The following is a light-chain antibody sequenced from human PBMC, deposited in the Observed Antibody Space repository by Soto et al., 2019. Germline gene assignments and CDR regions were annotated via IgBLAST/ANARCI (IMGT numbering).Light chain of an antibody. V-gene: IGKV2-30*02. J-gene: IGKJ5*01. Sequence: DIVMTQTPLSLSVTPGQPASISCKSSHSLLHSDGKTYLYWYLQKPGQSPRRLIYKVSNRDSGVPARFSGSGSGTDFALKISRVEAEDVGVHYCMQGTHWPITFGQGTRLEIK. CDR2: KVS. CDR3: MQGTHWPIT. CDR1: HSLLHSDGKTY.